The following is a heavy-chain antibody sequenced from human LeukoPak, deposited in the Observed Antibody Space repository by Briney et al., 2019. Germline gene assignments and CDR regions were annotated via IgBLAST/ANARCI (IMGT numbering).Heavy chain of an antibody. J-gene: IGHJ4*02. CDR1: GFTFSSSG. CDR3: AKEYCSNSVCHSLDY. D-gene: IGHD2-8*01. Sequence: GGSLRLPCAASGFTFSSSGMHWVRQAPGKGLEWVAVISYDGSNKYYADSVKGRFTFSRDNSKNTLYLQMNSLRAEDTAVYYCAKEYCSNSVCHSLDYWGQGTLVTVSS. CDR2: ISYDGSNK. V-gene: IGHV3-30*18.